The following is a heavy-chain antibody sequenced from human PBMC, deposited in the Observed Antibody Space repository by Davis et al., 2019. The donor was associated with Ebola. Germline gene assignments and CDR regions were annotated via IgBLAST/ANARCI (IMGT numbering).Heavy chain of an antibody. Sequence: SETLSLTCAVYGGSFSGYYWSWIRQLPGNGLEWIGEINHSGSTNYNPSLKSRVTISVDTSKNQFSLKLSSVTAADTAVYYCARDTAMVSSRYYYYGMDVWGQGTTVTVSS. J-gene: IGHJ6*02. CDR1: GGSFSGYY. D-gene: IGHD5-18*01. V-gene: IGHV4-34*01. CDR2: INHSGST. CDR3: ARDTAMVSSRYYYYGMDV.